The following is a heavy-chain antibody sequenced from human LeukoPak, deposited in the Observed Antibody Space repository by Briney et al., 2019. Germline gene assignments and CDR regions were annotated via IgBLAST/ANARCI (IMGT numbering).Heavy chain of an antibody. CDR1: GFTFSSYA. CDR3: ATDIVVVVAATLPGGGHKGY. V-gene: IGHV3-23*01. D-gene: IGHD2-15*01. Sequence: GGSLRLSCAASGFTFSSYAMSWVRQAPGKGLEWVSAISGSGDSTYYADSVKGRFTISRDNSKNTLYLQMNSLRAEDTAVYYCATDIVVVVAATLPGGGHKGYWGQGTLVTVSS. J-gene: IGHJ4*02. CDR2: ISGSGDST.